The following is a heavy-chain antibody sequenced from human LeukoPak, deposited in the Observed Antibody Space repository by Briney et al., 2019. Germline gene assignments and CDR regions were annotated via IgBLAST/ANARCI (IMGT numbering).Heavy chain of an antibody. CDR2: IYYSGST. V-gene: IGHV4-59*01. J-gene: IGHJ3*02. CDR3: ARDLLGGDDAFDI. CDR1: GGSISSYY. Sequence: SETLSLTCTVSGGSISSYYCSWIRQPPGKGLEWIGYIYYSGSTNYNPSLKSRVTISVDTSTNQFSLTLSSVTAADTAVYYCARDLLGGDDAFDIWGQGTMVTVSS.